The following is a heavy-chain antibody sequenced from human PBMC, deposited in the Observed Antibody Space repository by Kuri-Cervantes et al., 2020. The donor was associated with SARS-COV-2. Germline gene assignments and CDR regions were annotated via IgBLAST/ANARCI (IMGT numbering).Heavy chain of an antibody. Sequence: SVKVSCKASGGTFSRYAISWVRQAPGQGLEGMGGIIPIFGTANYAQKFQGRVTITADESTSTAYMELSSLRSEDTAVYYCAREGGSGSYYDHYYYYYYMDVWGKGTTVTVSS. D-gene: IGHD3-10*01. J-gene: IGHJ6*03. CDR1: GGTFSRYA. CDR3: AREGGSGSYYDHYYYYYYMDV. CDR2: IIPIFGTA. V-gene: IGHV1-69*13.